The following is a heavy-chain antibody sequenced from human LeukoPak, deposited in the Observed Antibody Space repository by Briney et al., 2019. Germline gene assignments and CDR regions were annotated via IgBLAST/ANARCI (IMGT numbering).Heavy chain of an antibody. CDR1: GGSLSGYY. CDR2: INHSGST. V-gene: IGHV4-34*01. Sequence: PSETLSLTCAVYGGSLSGYYWRWIRQPPGKGLEWIGEINHSGSTKYNPSLKRRVTISVGTSKNQLALHQMSMLSADKAVFYCARQWLVSPLFDYWGQGTLVTVSS. J-gene: IGHJ4*02. D-gene: IGHD6-19*01. CDR3: ARQWLVSPLFDY.